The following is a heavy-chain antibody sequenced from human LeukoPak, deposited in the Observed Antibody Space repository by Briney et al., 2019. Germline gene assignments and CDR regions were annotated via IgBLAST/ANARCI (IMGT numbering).Heavy chain of an antibody. CDR2: ISAYNGNT. V-gene: IGHV1-18*01. Sequence: GASVKVSCKASGYTSTSYGISWVRQAPGQGLEWMGWISAYNGNTNYAQKLQGRVTMTTDTSTSTAYMELRSLRSDDTAVYYCARATGVSYYYDSSGYYGDYWGQGTLVTVSS. J-gene: IGHJ4*02. CDR3: ARATGVSYYYDSSGYYGDY. CDR1: GYTSTSYG. D-gene: IGHD3-22*01.